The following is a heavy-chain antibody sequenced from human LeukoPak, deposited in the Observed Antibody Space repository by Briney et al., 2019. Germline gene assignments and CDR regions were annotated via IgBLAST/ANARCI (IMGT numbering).Heavy chain of an antibody. V-gene: IGHV3-30*02. CDR3: GRDAISMIPSAPGI. D-gene: IGHD3-22*01. Sequence: GGSLRLSCAASGFTFSSYGMHWVRQAPGKGLEWVAFIRYDGSNKYYADSVKGRFTISRDNSKNTLYLQMNSLRAEDTAVYYCGRDAISMIPSAPGIWGQGTKVTVSS. J-gene: IGHJ3*02. CDR2: IRYDGSNK. CDR1: GFTFSSYG.